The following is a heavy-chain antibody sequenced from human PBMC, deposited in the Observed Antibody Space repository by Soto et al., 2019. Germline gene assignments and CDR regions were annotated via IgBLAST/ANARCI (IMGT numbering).Heavy chain of an antibody. CDR2: ISYDGSNK. Sequence: GGSLRLSCAASGFTFSSYAMHWVRQAPGKGLEWVAVISYDGSNKYYADSVKGRFTISRDNSKNTPYLQMNSLRAEDTAVYYCARGCRVEWLRFCYYGMDVWGQGTTVTVSS. CDR1: GFTFSSYA. J-gene: IGHJ6*02. V-gene: IGHV3-30-3*01. D-gene: IGHD5-12*01. CDR3: ARGCRVEWLRFCYYGMDV.